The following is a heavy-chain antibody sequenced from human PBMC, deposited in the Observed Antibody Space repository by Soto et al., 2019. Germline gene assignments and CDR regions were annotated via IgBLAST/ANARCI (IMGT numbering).Heavy chain of an antibody. CDR3: TTDCGGDCQYYYYYGMDV. V-gene: IGHV3-15*07. Sequence: LXXXAXXXXXSXAGMNWXXXXPXXXXXXYGRIKSKTDGGTTDYAAPVKGRFTISRDDSKNTLYLQMNSLKTEDTAVYYFTTDCGGDCQYYYYYGMDVWGQGTTVTVSS. CDR2: IKSKTDGGTT. D-gene: IGHD2-21*02. CDR1: XXXXSXAG. J-gene: IGHJ6*02.